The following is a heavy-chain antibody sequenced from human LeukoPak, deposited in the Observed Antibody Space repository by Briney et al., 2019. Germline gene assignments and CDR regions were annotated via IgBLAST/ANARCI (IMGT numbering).Heavy chain of an antibody. D-gene: IGHD3-10*01. V-gene: IGHV3-53*01. CDR1: GFTVSSNY. CDR2: IHKNAIT. CDR3: ARSLRVRGVPDYMDV. Sequence: GGSLKLSCAASGFTVSSNYMTWVRQAPGKGLEWVSVIHKNAITYYADTVKGRFTISRDNSKNMLYLQMNRLRAEDTAVYYCARSLRVRGVPDYMDVWGKGTTVTVSS. J-gene: IGHJ6*03.